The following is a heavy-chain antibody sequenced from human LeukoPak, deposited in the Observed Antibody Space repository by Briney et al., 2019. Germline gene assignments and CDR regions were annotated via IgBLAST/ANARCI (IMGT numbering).Heavy chain of an antibody. D-gene: IGHD1-26*01. CDR2: IKQDGSEK. Sequence: HPGGSLRLSCAASGFTFNSYWMNWVRQAPGKGLEWVANIKQDGSEKYYVDSVKGRFTISRDNAKNSLYLQMNSLRAEDTAVYYCARDRKTYSGSYYGILDYWGQGTLVTVSS. V-gene: IGHV3-7*01. CDR3: ARDRKTYSGSYYGILDY. CDR1: GFTFNSYW. J-gene: IGHJ4*02.